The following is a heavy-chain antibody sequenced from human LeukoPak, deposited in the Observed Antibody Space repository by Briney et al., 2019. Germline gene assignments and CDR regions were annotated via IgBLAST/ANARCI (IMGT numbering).Heavy chain of an antibody. V-gene: IGHV1-69*01. J-gene: IGHJ3*02. CDR2: ITPMFGTA. Sequence: GSSVKVTCKASGGSFSSYAISWVRQAPGQGLEWMGGITPMFGTANYAQKFQGRVTITADESASTAYMELSSLRSEDTAVYYCAREDTMIVVGVLARAFDIWGQGTMVTVSS. D-gene: IGHD3-22*01. CDR1: GGSFSSYA. CDR3: AREDTMIVVGVLARAFDI.